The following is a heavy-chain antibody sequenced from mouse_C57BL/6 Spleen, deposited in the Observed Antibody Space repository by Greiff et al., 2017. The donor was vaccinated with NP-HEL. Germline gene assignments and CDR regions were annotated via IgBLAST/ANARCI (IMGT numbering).Heavy chain of an antibody. D-gene: IGHD1-1*01. CDR1: GFSLSTFGMG. Sequence: QVTLKESGPGILQPSQTLSLTCSFSGFSLSTFGMGVGWIRQPSGKGLEWLAHIWWDDDTYYNPALKSRLTISKDTTKNQGFLKIANVDTAETATYCCARHYYGSSYYAMDYWGQGTSVTVAS. V-gene: IGHV8-8*01. CDR3: ARHYYGSSYYAMDY. J-gene: IGHJ4*01. CDR2: IWWDDDT.